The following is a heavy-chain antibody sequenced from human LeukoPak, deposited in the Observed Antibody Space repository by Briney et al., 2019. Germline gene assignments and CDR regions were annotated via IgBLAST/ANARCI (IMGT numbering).Heavy chain of an antibody. D-gene: IGHD3-3*01. CDR1: GYTFTSYG. CDR3: ARDDRRFLEWLFLRGSTFDI. CDR2: ISAYNGNT. V-gene: IGHV1-18*01. Sequence: GASVKVSCKASGYTFTSYGISWVRQAPGQGLEWMGWISAYNGNTNYAQKLQGRVAMTTDTSTSTAYMELRSLRSDDTAVYYCARDDRRFLEWLFLRGSTFDIWGQGTMVTVSS. J-gene: IGHJ3*02.